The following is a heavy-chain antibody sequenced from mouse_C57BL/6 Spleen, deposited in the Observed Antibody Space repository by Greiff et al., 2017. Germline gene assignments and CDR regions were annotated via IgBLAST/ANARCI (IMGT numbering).Heavy chain of an antibody. V-gene: IGHV1-64*01. Sequence: VQLQQPGAELVKPGASVKLSCKASGYTFTSYWMHWVKQRPGQGLEWIGMIHPNSGSTNYNEKFKSKATLTVDKSSSTAYMQLSSLTSDDSAVYACARAYSNYGWFAYWGQGTLVTVSA. CDR2: IHPNSGST. J-gene: IGHJ3*01. D-gene: IGHD2-5*01. CDR1: GYTFTSYW. CDR3: ARAYSNYGWFAY.